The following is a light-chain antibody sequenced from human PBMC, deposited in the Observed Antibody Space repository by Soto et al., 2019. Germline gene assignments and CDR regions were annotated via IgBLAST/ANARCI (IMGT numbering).Light chain of an antibody. J-gene: IGKJ1*01. V-gene: IGKV1-5*01. Sequence: DIQMTQSPSTLSASVGDRVTITCRASQSINNWLAWYQQKPGTAPKLLIYAASSLESGVPSRFSGSRSGTEFTITISSLQPDDCATYYCKHYESNPWTFVQGTKVERK. CDR2: AAS. CDR1: QSINNW. CDR3: KHYESNPWT.